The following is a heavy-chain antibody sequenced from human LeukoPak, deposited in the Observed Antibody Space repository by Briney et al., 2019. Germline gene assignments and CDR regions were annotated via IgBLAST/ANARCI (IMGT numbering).Heavy chain of an antibody. V-gene: IGHV3-21*01. J-gene: IGHJ6*03. CDR3: ARVAGRTSFYDFWSGLTYYYYMDV. CDR2: VNDRGTGT. D-gene: IGHD3-3*01. CDR1: GFTFTRYT. Sequence: KPGGSLRLSCAASGFTFTRYTMSWVRQAPGKGLEWVSTVNDRGTGTYYADSVKGRFTISRDNAKNSLYLQMNSLRAEDTAVYYCARVAGRTSFYDFWSGLTYYYYMDVWGKGTTVTVSS.